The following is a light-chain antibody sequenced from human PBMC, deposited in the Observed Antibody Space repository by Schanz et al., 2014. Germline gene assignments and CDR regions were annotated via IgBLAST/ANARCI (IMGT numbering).Light chain of an antibody. CDR1: SSDVGSYNL. Sequence: QSALTQAASVSGSPGQSITISCTGTSSDVGSYNLVSWYQQHPGKAPKLMIYEGNKRPSRVSNRFSGSKSGSTASLTISGLQAEDEADYYCCSYAGGYTVFGGGTKLTVL. CDR2: EGN. V-gene: IGLV2-23*01. J-gene: IGLJ3*02. CDR3: CSYAGGYTV.